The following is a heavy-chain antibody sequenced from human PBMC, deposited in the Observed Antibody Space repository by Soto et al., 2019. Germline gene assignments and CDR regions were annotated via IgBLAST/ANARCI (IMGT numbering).Heavy chain of an antibody. CDR2: INAGNGNI. CDR3: ARFSQWLEAFDI. J-gene: IGHJ3*02. CDR1: GYTFTTYA. V-gene: IGHV1-3*01. Sequence: QVQLVQSGAEMKKPGASVKVSCKASGYTFTTYAIHWVRQAPGQRLEWMGWINAGNGNIKNSQKFQGRLTITRDTSANTAYMELSSLRFEDTAVYYCARFSQWLEAFDIWGQGTMVTVSS. D-gene: IGHD6-19*01.